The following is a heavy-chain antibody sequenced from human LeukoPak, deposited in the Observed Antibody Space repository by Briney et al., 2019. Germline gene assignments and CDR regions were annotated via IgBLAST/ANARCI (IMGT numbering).Heavy chain of an antibody. V-gene: IGHV4-34*01. J-gene: IGHJ4*02. CDR1: GGSFSGYY. CDR2: INHSGST. CDR3: ASTTALAAADY. Sequence: SETLSLTCAVYGGSFSGYYWSWMRQPPGKGLEWIGEINHSGSTNYNPPLKSRVTISVDTSKNQFSLKLSSVTAADTAVYYCASTTALAAADYWGQGTLVTVSS. D-gene: IGHD6-13*01.